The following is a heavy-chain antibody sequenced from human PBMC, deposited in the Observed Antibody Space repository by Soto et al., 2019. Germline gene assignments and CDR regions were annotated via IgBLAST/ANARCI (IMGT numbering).Heavy chain of an antibody. V-gene: IGHV3-30*18. Sequence: PGGSLRLSCAASGFTFSSYGMHWVRQAPGKGLEWVAVISYDGSNKYYADSVKGRFTISRDNSKNTLYLQMNSLRAEDTAVYYCAKDFRDSSRLPYYGMDVWGQGTTVTVSS. CDR3: AKDFRDSSRLPYYGMDV. D-gene: IGHD6-13*01. CDR1: GFTFSSYG. CDR2: ISYDGSNK. J-gene: IGHJ6*02.